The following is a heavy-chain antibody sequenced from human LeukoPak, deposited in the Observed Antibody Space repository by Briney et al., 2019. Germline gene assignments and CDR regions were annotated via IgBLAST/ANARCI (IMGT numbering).Heavy chain of an antibody. CDR2: INPSGGST. D-gene: IGHD2-2*01. V-gene: IGHV1-46*04. CDR1: GYTFTSYY. CDR3: ARGRYCSSTSCSAPVWGWFDP. J-gene: IGHJ5*02. Sequence: ASVKVSCKASGYTFTSYYMHWVRQAPGQGLEWMGIINPSGGSTSYAQKLQGRVTMTRDMSTSTVYMELSSLRSEDTAVYYCARGRYCSSTSCSAPVWGWFDPWGQGTLVTVSS.